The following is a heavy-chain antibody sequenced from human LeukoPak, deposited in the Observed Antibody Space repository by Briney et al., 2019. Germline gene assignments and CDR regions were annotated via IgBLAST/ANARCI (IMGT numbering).Heavy chain of an antibody. CDR3: AKDEFVASDFTGAFDI. J-gene: IGHJ3*02. Sequence: PGRSLRLSCAASGFTFDDYAMHWVRQAPGKGLEWASGISWNSGSIGYADSVKGRFTISRDNAKNSLYLQMNTLRAEDMALYYCAKDEFVASDFTGAFDIWGQGTMVTVSS. V-gene: IGHV3-9*03. D-gene: IGHD2-8*02. CDR2: ISWNSGSI. CDR1: GFTFDDYA.